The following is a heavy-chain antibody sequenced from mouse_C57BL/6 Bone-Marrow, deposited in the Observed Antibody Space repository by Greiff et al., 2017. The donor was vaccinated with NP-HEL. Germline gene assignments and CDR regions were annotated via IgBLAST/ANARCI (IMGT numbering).Heavy chain of an antibody. CDR1: GFSFNTYA. J-gene: IGHJ3*01. CDR3: VRHGLRRAY. Sequence: DVMLVESGGGLVQPKGSLKLSCAASGFSFNTYAMNWVRQAPGKGLEWVARIRSKSNNYATYYADSVKDRFTISRDDSESMLYLQMNNLKTEDTAMYYCVRHGLRRAYWGQGTLVTVSA. D-gene: IGHD2-4*01. V-gene: IGHV10-1*01. CDR2: IRSKSNNYAT.